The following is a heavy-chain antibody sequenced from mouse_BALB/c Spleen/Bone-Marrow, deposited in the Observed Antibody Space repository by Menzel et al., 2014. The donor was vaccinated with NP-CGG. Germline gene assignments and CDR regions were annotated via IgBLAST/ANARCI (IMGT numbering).Heavy chain of an antibody. Sequence: VKLMESGAELAKPGASVKLSCKASGCTFTEYIIHWVKQRSGQGLEWIGWFYPGSGSIKYNEKFKDKATLAAEKSPSTVYMELSRLTSEDSAVYFCTRHEKANYGNYAMDYWGQGTSVTVSS. CDR2: FYPGSGSI. V-gene: IGHV1-62-2*01. CDR3: TRHEKANYGNYAMDY. CDR1: GCTFTEYI. D-gene: IGHD1-1*01. J-gene: IGHJ4*01.